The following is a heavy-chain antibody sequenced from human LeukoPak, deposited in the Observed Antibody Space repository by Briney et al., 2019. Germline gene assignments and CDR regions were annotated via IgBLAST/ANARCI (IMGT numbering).Heavy chain of an antibody. CDR3: ATAGYYYVGSGYPSWFDP. CDR2: FDREDGET. D-gene: IGHD3-22*01. Sequence: ASVKVSCKVSGYTLTELSIHWVRQAPGKGLEWMGGFDREDGETIYTQKFQGRVTMTADTSTDTVYMELSSLRSADTAVYYCATAGYYYVGSGYPSWFDPWGQGTLVTVSS. V-gene: IGHV1-24*01. CDR1: GYTLTELS. J-gene: IGHJ5*02.